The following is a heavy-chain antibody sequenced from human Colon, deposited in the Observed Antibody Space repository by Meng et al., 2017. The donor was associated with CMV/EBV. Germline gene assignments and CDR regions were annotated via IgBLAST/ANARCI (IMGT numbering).Heavy chain of an antibody. D-gene: IGHD6-19*01. V-gene: IGHV4-39*07. CDR1: GGSISTNNYY. Sequence: GSLRLSCIVSGGSISTNNYYWGWIRQAPGKALEWIGNIYYTGSAYFNPSLKSRVTISVDKSKNHFSLKLNSLTAADTAVYYCARSATTVAGQPFDIWGQGTVVTVSS. CDR3: ARSATTVAGQPFDI. J-gene: IGHJ3*02. CDR2: IYYTGSA.